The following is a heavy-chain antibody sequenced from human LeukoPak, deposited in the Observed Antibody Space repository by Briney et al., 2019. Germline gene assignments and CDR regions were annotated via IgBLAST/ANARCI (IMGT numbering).Heavy chain of an antibody. CDR2: INHSGST. CDR3: ARVTIFGVVVIRDYYYGMDV. V-gene: IGHV4-34*01. CDR1: GGSFSGYY. D-gene: IGHD3-3*01. J-gene: IGHJ6*02. Sequence: PSETLSLTCAVYGGSFSGYYWSWIRQPPGKGLEWIGEINHSGSTNYNPSLKSRVTISVDTSKSQFSLKLSSVTAADTAVYYCARVTIFGVVVIRDYYYGMDVWGQGTTVTVSS.